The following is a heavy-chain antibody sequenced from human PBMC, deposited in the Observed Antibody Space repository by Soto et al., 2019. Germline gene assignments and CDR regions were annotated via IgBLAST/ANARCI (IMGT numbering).Heavy chain of an antibody. D-gene: IGHD6-19*01. CDR1: GFPFSNYV. Sequence: GGSLRLSCVASGFPFSNYVLYWVRQAPGRGLEWVSGISGSGDSTYYADSVKGRFTISRDNSKNTLYLQMNSLRAEDTAVYYCAKGVPGIAVAGTGYFQHWGQGTLVTVSS. J-gene: IGHJ1*01. V-gene: IGHV3-23*01. CDR2: ISGSGDST. CDR3: AKGVPGIAVAGTGYFQH.